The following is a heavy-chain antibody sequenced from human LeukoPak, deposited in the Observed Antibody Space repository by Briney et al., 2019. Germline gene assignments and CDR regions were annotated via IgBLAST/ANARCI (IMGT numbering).Heavy chain of an antibody. Sequence: AGSLRLSCAASGFTFSDYYMSWIRQAPGKGLEWVSYISSTSTYINYADSVKGRFTISRANAKNSLYLQMNSLRGEDTAVYYCATSTMFRADPLDYCGDGTL. D-gene: IGHD3-10*01. J-gene: IGHJ4*01. CDR2: ISSTSTYI. CDR3: ATSTMFRADPLDY. CDR1: GFTFSDYY. V-gene: IGHV3-11*03.